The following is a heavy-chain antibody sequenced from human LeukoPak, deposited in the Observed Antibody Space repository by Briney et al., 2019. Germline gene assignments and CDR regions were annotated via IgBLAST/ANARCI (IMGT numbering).Heavy chain of an antibody. D-gene: IGHD1-26*01. V-gene: IGHV1-69*01. CDR3: ATGTLSGSYFHWFDP. CDR1: GGTFSSYA. J-gene: IGHJ5*02. CDR2: IISLFGTT. Sequence: TSVKVSCKASGGTFSSYAISWVRQAPGQGLEWMGGIISLFGTTTYGQNFQGRLTITADESTTTAYMELSSLGSEDTAVYFCATGTLSGSYFHWFDPWGQGTLVTVSS.